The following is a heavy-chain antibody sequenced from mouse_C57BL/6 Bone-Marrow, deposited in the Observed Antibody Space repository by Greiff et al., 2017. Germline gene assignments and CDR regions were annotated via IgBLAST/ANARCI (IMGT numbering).Heavy chain of an antibody. J-gene: IGHJ1*03. D-gene: IGHD1-1*01. CDR3: AASAVVAPHWYFDV. V-gene: IGHV5-17*01. CDR1: GFTFSDYG. CDR2: ISSGSSTI. Sequence: EVMLVESGGGLVKPGGSLKLSCAASGFTFSDYGMHWVRQAPEKGLEWVAYISSGSSTIYYADTVKGRFTISRDNAKNTLFLQMTSLRSEDTAMYYCAASAVVAPHWYFDVWGTGTTVTVSS.